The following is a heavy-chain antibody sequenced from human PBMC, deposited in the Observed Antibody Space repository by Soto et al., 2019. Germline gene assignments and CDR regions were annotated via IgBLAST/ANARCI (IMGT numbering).Heavy chain of an antibody. Sequence: GGSLRLSCAASGFTFSSYSMNWVRQAPGKGLEWVSYISSSSSTIYYADSVKGRFTISRDNAKNSLYLQMNSLRAEDTAVYYCARGYDFWSGSRGLFGEYYYYYMDVWGKGTTVTVSS. V-gene: IGHV3-48*01. J-gene: IGHJ6*03. D-gene: IGHD3-3*01. CDR2: ISSSSSTI. CDR1: GFTFSSYS. CDR3: ARGYDFWSGSRGLFGEYYYYYMDV.